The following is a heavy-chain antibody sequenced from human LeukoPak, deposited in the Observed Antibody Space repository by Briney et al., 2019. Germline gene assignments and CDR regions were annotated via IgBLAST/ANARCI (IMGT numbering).Heavy chain of an antibody. J-gene: IGHJ3*02. V-gene: IGHV4-34*01. CDR2: INHSGST. D-gene: IGHD7-27*01. CDR3: VNLRPLGI. Sequence: IPSETLSLTCAVYGGSFSGYYWSWIRQPPGKGLEWIGEINHSGSTNYNPSLKSRVTISVDTSKNQFPLKLSSVTAADTAVYYCVNLRPLGIWGQGTMVSVSS. CDR1: GGSFSGYY.